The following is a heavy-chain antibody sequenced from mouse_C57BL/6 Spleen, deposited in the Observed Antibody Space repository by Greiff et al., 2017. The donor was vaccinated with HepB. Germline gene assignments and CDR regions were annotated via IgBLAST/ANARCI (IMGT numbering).Heavy chain of an antibody. D-gene: IGHD2-3*01. CDR2: INPNNGGT. V-gene: IGHV1-22*01. J-gene: IGHJ4*01. Sequence: EVQLQQSGPELVKPGASVKMSCKASGYTFTDYNMHWVKQSHGKSLEWIGYINPNNGGTSYNQKFKGKATLTVNKSSSTAYMELRSLTSEDSAVYYCAREGWLLRGAMDYWGQGTSVTVSS. CDR1: GYTFTDYN. CDR3: AREGWLLRGAMDY.